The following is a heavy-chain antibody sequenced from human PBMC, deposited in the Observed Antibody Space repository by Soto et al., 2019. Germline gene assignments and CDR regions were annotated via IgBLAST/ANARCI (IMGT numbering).Heavy chain of an antibody. CDR3: ARDQGPITMVVYAFDY. CDR2: IWYDGSNK. J-gene: IGHJ4*02. D-gene: IGHD3-22*01. V-gene: IGHV3-33*01. CDR1: GFTFSSYG. Sequence: PGGSLRLSCAASGFTFSSYGMHWVRQAPGKGLEWVAVIWYDGSNKYYADSVKGRFTISRDNSKNTLYLQMNSLRAEDTAVYYCARDQGPITMVVYAFDYWGQGTLVTVSS.